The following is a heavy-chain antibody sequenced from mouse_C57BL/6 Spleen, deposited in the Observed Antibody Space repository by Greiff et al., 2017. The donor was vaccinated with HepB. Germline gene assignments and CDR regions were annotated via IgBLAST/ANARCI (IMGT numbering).Heavy chain of an antibody. J-gene: IGHJ3*01. V-gene: IGHV5-4*01. CDR2: ISDGGSYT. D-gene: IGHD2-1*01. Sequence: EVHLVESGGGLVKPGGSLKLSCAASGFTFSSYAMSWVRQTPEKRLEWVATISDGGSYTYYPDNVKGRFTISRDNAKNNLYLQMSHLKSEDTAMYYCARRGNYYGNLFAYWGQGTLVTVSA. CDR3: ARRGNYYGNLFAY. CDR1: GFTFSSYA.